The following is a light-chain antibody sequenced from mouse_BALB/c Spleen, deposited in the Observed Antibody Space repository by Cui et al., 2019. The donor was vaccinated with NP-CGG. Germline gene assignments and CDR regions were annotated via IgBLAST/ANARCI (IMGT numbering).Light chain of an antibody. V-gene: IGLV1*01. CDR1: TGAVTTSNY. CDR2: GTN. Sequence: QAVVTQASVLSTSPGETVTLTCRSITGAVTTSNYANWVQEKPDHLFTGLIGGTNNRAPGVPARFSGSLIGDKAALTITGAQTEDEAIYFCALWYSNHWVFGGGTKLTVL. J-gene: IGLJ1*01. CDR3: ALWYSNHWV.